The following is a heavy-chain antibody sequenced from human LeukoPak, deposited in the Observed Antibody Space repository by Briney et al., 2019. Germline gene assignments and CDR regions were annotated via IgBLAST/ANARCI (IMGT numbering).Heavy chain of an antibody. D-gene: IGHD1-7*01. CDR2: IRYDGSNK. J-gene: IGHJ3*02. CDR1: GFTFSSYG. CDR3: AKDSGERYNWNYGAFDI. Sequence: GGSLRLSCAASGFTFSSYGMHWVRQAPGKGLEWVAFIRYDGSNKYYADSVKGRFTISRDNSKNTVYLQMNSLRAEDTAVYYCAKDSGERYNWNYGAFDIWGQGTMVTVSS. V-gene: IGHV3-30*02.